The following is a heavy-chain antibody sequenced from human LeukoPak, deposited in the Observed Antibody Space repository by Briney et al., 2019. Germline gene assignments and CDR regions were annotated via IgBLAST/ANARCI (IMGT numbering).Heavy chain of an antibody. D-gene: IGHD3-9*01. V-gene: IGHV3-23*01. J-gene: IGHJ4*02. Sequence: GGSLRLSCAASGFTFSSFAMNWVRQAPGKGLEWVSAISGSGGSTYYADSVKGRFTISRDNSKNTLYLQMNSLRAEDTAVYYCAKDRGLVRLLRYFDWSPYYFDYWGQGTLVTVSS. CDR3: AKDRGLVRLLRYFDWSPYYFDY. CDR2: ISGSGGST. CDR1: GFTFSSFA.